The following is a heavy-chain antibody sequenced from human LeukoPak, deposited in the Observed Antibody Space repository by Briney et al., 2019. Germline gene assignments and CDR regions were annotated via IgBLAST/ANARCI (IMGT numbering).Heavy chain of an antibody. CDR1: GITFGNNW. V-gene: IGHV3-74*01. J-gene: IGHJ5*02. CDR3: ARDVPHNWFDT. CDR2: TNSDGGGA. Sequence: SGGPLRLSCAASGITFGNNWMHWVRQGPGKGLVWISRTNSDGGGAIYADSVKGRFTVSRDNAKNTLYLQMNSLRAEDTAVYYCARDVPHNWFDTWGQGTLVTVSS.